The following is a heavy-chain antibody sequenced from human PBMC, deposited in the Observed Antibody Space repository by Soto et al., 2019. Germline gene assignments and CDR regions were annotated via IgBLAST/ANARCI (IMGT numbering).Heavy chain of an antibody. CDR3: AKAFTVRGWFDP. CDR2: ISGSGGST. J-gene: IGHJ5*02. Sequence: EVQLLESGGGLVQPGGSLRLSCAASGFTFSSYAMSWVRQAPGKGLEWVSAISGSGGSTYYADSVKGRFTISRDNSKNSLYLQMNSLRAEDTAVYYCAKAFTVRGWFDPWGQGTLVTVSS. D-gene: IGHD4-17*01. V-gene: IGHV3-23*01. CDR1: GFTFSSYA.